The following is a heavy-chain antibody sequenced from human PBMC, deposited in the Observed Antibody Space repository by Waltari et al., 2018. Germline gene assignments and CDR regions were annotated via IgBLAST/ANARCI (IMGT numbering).Heavy chain of an antibody. J-gene: IGHJ3*02. CDR3: ATRYYYDSSGYAFDI. CDR1: GYSFTSYW. D-gene: IGHD3-22*01. V-gene: IGHV5-51*03. CDR2: IYPVDSDA. Sequence: EVQLVQSGAEVKKPGESLKISCKGYGYSFTSYWIGWVRQMPGKGLEWMGIIYPVDSDARYSPCVQGQVHISDDKSIRTAYLQWSSLKAADTAMYYCATRYYYDSSGYAFDIWGQGTMVTVSS.